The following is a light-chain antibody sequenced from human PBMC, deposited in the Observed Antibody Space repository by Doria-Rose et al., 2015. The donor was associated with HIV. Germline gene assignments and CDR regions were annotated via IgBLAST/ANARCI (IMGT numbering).Light chain of an antibody. CDR2: DAS. Sequence: TQSPATLSLSPGERATLSCRASQSVSSYLAWYQQKPGQAPRLLIYDASNRATGIPARFSGSGSGTDFTLTISSLEPEDFEVYYCQQRGNWPSVTFGQGTRLEIK. V-gene: IGKV3-11*01. J-gene: IGKJ5*01. CDR3: QQRGNWPSVT. CDR1: QSVSSY.